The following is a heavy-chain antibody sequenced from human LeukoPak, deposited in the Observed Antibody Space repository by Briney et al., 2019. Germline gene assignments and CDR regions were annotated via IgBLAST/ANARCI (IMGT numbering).Heavy chain of an antibody. CDR2: IIPILGIG. D-gene: IGHD6-13*01. Sequence: GASVKVSCKASGGTFISYTISWVRQAHGKGREWMGRIIPILGIGNYVQKFHGRDTITADKYTRTDYMELSSLRSVDKAVYYCVRDRDFIPVPGIALKGVWFDPWGQGTLVTVSS. CDR1: GGTFISYT. V-gene: IGHV1-69*04. J-gene: IGHJ5*02. CDR3: VRDRDFIPVPGIALKGVWFDP.